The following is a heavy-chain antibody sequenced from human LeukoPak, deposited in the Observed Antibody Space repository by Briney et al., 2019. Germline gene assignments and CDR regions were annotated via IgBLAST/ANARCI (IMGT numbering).Heavy chain of an antibody. CDR2: IKQDGSEK. J-gene: IGHJ4*02. V-gene: IGHV3-7*01. D-gene: IGHD2/OR15-2a*01. Sequence: GGSLRLSCAASGFTFSSHWMSWVRQAPGKGLEWVANIKQDGSEKYYVDSVKGRFTISRDNAKNSLYLQMNSLRAEDTAVYYCARDRWYCDSWGQGTLVTVSS. CDR1: GFTFSSHW. CDR3: ARDRWYCDS.